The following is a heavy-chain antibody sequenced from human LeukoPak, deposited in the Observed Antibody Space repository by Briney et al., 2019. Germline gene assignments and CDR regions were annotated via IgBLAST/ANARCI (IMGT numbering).Heavy chain of an antibody. CDR2: ISSSSRFI. D-gene: IGHD2-15*01. J-gene: IGHJ2*01. CDR3: ARAVYCSGGGCFWYFDL. V-gene: IGHV3-21*01. Sequence: PGGSLRLSCAASGISFSNYSMNWVRQAPGKGLEWVSLISSSSRFIYYGDSVKGRFAISRDNDKNSLYLQMNGLRAEDTAVYSCARAVYCSGGGCFWYFDLWGRGTLVTVSS. CDR1: GISFSNYS.